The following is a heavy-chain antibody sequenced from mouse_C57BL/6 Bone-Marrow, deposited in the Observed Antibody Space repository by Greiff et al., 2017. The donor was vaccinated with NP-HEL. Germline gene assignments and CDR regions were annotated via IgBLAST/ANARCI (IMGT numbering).Heavy chain of an antibody. CDR1: GYTFTSYW. D-gene: IGHD2-2*01. Sequence: QVQLQQSGAELVRPGTSVKLSCKASGYTFTSYWMHWVKQRPGQGLEWIGVIDPSDSYTNYNQKFKGKATLTVDTSSSTAYMQLSSLTSEDSAVYCCARVSAMVKGYAYGGQGTLVTVSA. J-gene: IGHJ3*01. CDR2: IDPSDSYT. CDR3: ARVSAMVKGYAY. V-gene: IGHV1-59*01.